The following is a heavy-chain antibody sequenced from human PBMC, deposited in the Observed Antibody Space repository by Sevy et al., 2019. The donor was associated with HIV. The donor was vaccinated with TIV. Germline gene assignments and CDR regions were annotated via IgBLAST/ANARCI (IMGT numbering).Heavy chain of an antibody. J-gene: IGHJ6*02. CDR2: IYYSGST. CDR1: GGSISSYY. D-gene: IGHD3-3*01. V-gene: IGHV4-59*13. Sequence: SETLSLTCTVSGGSISSYYWSWIRQPPGKGLEWIGYIYYSGSTNSNPPLKSGFPISVDTSKNQFSLKLGSVTAADTAVYYCARVPWRNGYYDFWSGPIGNYYYYGMDVWGQGTTVTVSS. CDR3: ARVPWRNGYYDFWSGPIGNYYYYGMDV.